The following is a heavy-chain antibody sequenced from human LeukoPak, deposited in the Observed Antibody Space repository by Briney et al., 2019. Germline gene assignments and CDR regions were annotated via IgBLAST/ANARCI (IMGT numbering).Heavy chain of an antibody. J-gene: IGHJ4*02. Sequence: PGRSLRLSCAASGFTFSSYAMHWVRQAPGKGLEWVAVISYDGSNKYYADSVKGRFTISRDNAKNSLYLQMISLRAEDTAIYYCARDYYGSGSHDYWGQGTLVTVSS. V-gene: IGHV3-30*04. CDR3: ARDYYGSGSHDY. CDR2: ISYDGSNK. CDR1: GFTFSSYA. D-gene: IGHD3-10*01.